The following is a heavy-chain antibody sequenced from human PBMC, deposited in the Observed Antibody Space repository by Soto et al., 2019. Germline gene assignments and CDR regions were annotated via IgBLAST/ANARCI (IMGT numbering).Heavy chain of an antibody. J-gene: IGHJ5*02. V-gene: IGHV1-18*01. Sequence: LVKGSCKASGYTFTIYVISWVRQTPGQGLEWMGWISAYNGNTNYAQKLQGRVTMTTDTSTSTAYMELRGLRSDDTAVYYCARATSDFWSGYNWFDPWGQGTLVTVSS. CDR1: GYTFTIYV. D-gene: IGHD3-3*01. CDR3: ARATSDFWSGYNWFDP. CDR2: ISAYNGNT.